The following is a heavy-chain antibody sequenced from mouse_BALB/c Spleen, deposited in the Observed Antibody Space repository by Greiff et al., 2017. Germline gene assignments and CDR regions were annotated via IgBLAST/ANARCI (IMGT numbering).Heavy chain of an antibody. D-gene: IGHD2-14*01. J-gene: IGHJ3*01. CDR2: ISSGGST. V-gene: IGHV5-6-5*01. Sequence: DVMLVESGGGLVKPGGSLKLSCAASGFTFSSYAMSWVRQTPEKRLEWVASISSGGSTYYPDSVKGRFTISRDNARNILYLQMSSLRSEDTAMYYCARVYYRYDLAWFAYWGQGTLVTVSA. CDR3: ARVYYRYDLAWFAY. CDR1: GFTFSSYA.